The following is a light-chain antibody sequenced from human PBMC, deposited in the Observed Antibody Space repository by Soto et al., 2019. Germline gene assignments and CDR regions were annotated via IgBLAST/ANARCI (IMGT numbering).Light chain of an antibody. CDR1: SDNVGGYNY. V-gene: IGLV2-8*01. CDR2: EVS. CDR3: SSYAGSNNLGV. J-gene: IGLJ2*01. Sequence: QCALTQPPSASGSPGQSVTISCTGTSDNVGGYNYVSWYQQHPGKAPKLMIYEVSKRPSGVPDRFSGSKSGNTASLTVSGLQAEDEADYYCSSYAGSNNLGVFGGGTKLTVL.